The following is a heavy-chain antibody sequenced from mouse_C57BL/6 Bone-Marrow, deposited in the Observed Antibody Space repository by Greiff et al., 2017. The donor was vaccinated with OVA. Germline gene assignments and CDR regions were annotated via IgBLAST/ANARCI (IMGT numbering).Heavy chain of an antibody. D-gene: IGHD2-1*01. CDR3: ARHYYGNYFYYAMDY. Sequence: DVHLVESGGDLVKPGGSLKLSCAASGFTFRSYGMSWVRQTPDKRLEWVATISSGGSYTYYPDSVKGRFTISRDNAKNTLYLQMSSLKSEDTAMYYCARHYYGNYFYYAMDYWGQGTSVTVSS. CDR1: GFTFRSYG. CDR2: ISSGGSYT. J-gene: IGHJ4*01. V-gene: IGHV5-6*01.